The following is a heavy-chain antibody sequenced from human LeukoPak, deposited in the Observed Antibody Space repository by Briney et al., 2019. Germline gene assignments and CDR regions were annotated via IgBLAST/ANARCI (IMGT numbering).Heavy chain of an antibody. V-gene: IGHV5-51*01. CDR1: GYSFTSYW. J-gene: IGHJ4*02. CDR3: ARPHYYDSGQYYFHY. CDR2: IYPGDSDT. D-gene: IGHD3-10*01. Sequence: GESLKISCKGSGYSFTSYWIGWVRQMPGKGLEWVAIIYPGDSDTRYSPSFQGQVTISADKSISTAYLQWSSLKASDTAMYYCARPHYYDSGQYYFHYWGQGTLLTVSS.